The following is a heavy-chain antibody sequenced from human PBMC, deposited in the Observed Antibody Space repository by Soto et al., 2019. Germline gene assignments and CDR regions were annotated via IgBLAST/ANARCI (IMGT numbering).Heavy chain of an antibody. J-gene: IGHJ4*02. D-gene: IGHD6-6*01. V-gene: IGHV1-69*08. Sequence: QVQLVQSGAEVKKPGSSVKVSCKASGGTFSSYTISWVRQAPGQGLEWMGRIIPILGIANYAQKFQGRVTITADKSTSTAYMELSSLRSEDTDVYYCARDISYGAARPYWGQGTLVTVSS. CDR1: GGTFSSYT. CDR2: IIPILGIA. CDR3: ARDISYGAARPY.